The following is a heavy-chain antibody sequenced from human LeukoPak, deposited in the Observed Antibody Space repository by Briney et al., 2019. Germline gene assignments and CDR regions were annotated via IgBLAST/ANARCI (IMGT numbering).Heavy chain of an antibody. J-gene: IGHJ4*02. CDR1: GGSISSGDYY. CDR3: ARGEALIAARPLDY. CDR2: IYYSGST. D-gene: IGHD6-6*01. Sequence: SETLPLTCTVSGGSISSGDYYWSWLRQPPGKGLEWIGYIYYSGSTYYNPSLKSRVTISVDTSKNQFSLKLSSVTAADTAVYYCARGEALIAARPLDYWGQGTLVTVSS. V-gene: IGHV4-30-4*02.